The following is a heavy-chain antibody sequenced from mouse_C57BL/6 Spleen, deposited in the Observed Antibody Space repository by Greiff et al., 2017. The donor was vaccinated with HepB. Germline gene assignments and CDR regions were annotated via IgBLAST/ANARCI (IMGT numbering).Heavy chain of an antibody. CDR2: ISYDGSN. CDR3: ARERRYYDYAWFAY. V-gene: IGHV3-6*01. J-gene: IGHJ3*01. D-gene: IGHD2-4*01. CDR1: GYSITSGYY. Sequence: DVKLQESGPGLVKPSQSLSLTCSVTGYSITSGYYWNWIRQFPGNKLEWMGYISYDGSNNYNPSLKNRISITRDTSKNQFFLKLNSVTTEDTATYYCARERRYYDYAWFAYWGQGTLVTVSA.